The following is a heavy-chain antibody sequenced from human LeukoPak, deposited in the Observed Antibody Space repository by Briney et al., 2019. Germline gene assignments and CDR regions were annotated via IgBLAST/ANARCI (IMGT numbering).Heavy chain of an antibody. J-gene: IGHJ4*02. V-gene: IGHV3-30*18. CDR1: GFTFSSYG. D-gene: IGHD5-24*01. CDR3: AKEEGLQSFFDY. Sequence: PGRSLRLSCAASGFTFSSYGMHWVRQAPGKGLEWVAVISYDGNNNYYADSVKGRFTISRDNSKNTLYLQMNSLRAEDTAVYYCAKEEGLQSFFDYWGQGTLVTVSS. CDR2: ISYDGNNN.